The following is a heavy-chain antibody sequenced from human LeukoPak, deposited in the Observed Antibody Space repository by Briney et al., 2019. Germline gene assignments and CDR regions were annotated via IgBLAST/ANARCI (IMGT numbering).Heavy chain of an antibody. CDR1: GFTFSSYW. CDR2: MNSDGSST. J-gene: IGHJ3*02. V-gene: IGHV3-74*01. Sequence: GGSLRLSCAASGFTFSSYWLHWVRQAPGKGVVWVSRMNSDGSSTTYADSVKGRLTISRDNAKNTVYVKMNSLRAEDTAVYYCARGMRGIGAFDIWGQGTMVTVSS. D-gene: IGHD2-8*01. CDR3: ARGMRGIGAFDI.